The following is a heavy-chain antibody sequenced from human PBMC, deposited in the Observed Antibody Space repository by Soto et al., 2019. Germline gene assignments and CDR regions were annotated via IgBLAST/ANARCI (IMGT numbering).Heavy chain of an antibody. J-gene: IGHJ6*03. D-gene: IGHD3-3*01. CDR3: ARGFLEWTSFANYMDG. Sequence: QLQLQESGPGLVKPSETLSLTCTVSGGSISSSSYYWGWIRQPPGKGLEWIGSIYYSGSTYYNPSLKSRVTQSVDTSKNQFSLKLSSVTAADTALYYCARGFLEWTSFANYMDGWGKGTTVTVSS. V-gene: IGHV4-39*01. CDR2: IYYSGST. CDR1: GGSISSSSYY.